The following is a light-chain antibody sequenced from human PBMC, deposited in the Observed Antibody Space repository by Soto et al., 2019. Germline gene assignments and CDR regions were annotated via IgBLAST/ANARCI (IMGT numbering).Light chain of an antibody. J-gene: IGLJ1*01. CDR1: SSDIGGYNH. CDR2: QVT. Sequence: QSVLAQPPSASGSPGQSLTISCTGTSSDIGGYNHVSWYQLCPGKAPKLLIYQVTQRPSGVPDRFSGSKSGNTASLTVSGLQAEDEAEYFCGAYAGNNNYVFGTATKLTVL. V-gene: IGLV2-8*01. CDR3: GAYAGNNNYV.